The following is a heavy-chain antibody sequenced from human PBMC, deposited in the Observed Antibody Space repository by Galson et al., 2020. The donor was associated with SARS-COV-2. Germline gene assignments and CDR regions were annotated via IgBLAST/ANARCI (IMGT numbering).Heavy chain of an antibody. CDR2: ISYDGSNK. CDR1: GFTFSSYG. D-gene: IGHD5-18*01. J-gene: IGHJ4*02. CDR3: ASSLQLWSHFDY. Sequence: GESLKISCAASGFTFSSYGMHWVRQAPGKGLERVAVISYDGSNKYYADSVKGRFTISRDNSKNTLYLQMNSLRAEDTAVYYCASSLQLWSHFDYWGQGTLVTVSS. V-gene: IGHV3-30*03.